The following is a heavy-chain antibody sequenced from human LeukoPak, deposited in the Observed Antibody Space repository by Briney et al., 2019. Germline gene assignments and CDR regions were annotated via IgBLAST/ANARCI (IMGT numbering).Heavy chain of an antibody. D-gene: IGHD3-3*01. CDR1: GVSFRNAW. CDR2: IKGDGSVT. Sequence: GGSLRLSCAASGVSFRNAWMHWVRQAPGKGLVWVSRIKGDGSVTVYADSVKGRFTISRDNAKNTLYLQMNSLRVEDTAVYYCARSDWFDPWGQGTLVTVSS. V-gene: IGHV3-74*01. J-gene: IGHJ5*02. CDR3: ARSDWFDP.